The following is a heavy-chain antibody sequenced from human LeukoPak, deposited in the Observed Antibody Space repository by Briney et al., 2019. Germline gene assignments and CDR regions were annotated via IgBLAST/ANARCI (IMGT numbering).Heavy chain of an antibody. V-gene: IGHV1-2*02. CDR2: IHPRSGET. J-gene: IGHJ4*02. CDR3: TRPKDSGSHLFLFDY. Sequence: GASVKVSCKASGYSFTAFYIHWVRQAPGQGLEWMGWIHPRSGETNYAYKFRGRVTMTRDRSRSTVYLELSSLRSEDTAVYYCTRPKDSGSHLFLFDYWGQGTLVTVSS. CDR1: GYSFTAFY. D-gene: IGHD1-26*01.